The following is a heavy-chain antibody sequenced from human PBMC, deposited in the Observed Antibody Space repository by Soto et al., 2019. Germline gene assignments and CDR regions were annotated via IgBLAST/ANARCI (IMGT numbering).Heavy chain of an antibody. CDR2: IYYSGST. Sequence: SETLSLTCTVSGGSISSYYWSWIRQPPGKGLGWIGYIYYSGSTNYNPSLKSRVTISVDTSKNQFSLKLSSVTAADTAVYYCARGRMVYAIRTWYYFDYWGQGTLVTVSS. CDR1: GGSISSYY. CDR3: ARGRMVYAIRTWYYFDY. D-gene: IGHD2-8*01. V-gene: IGHV4-59*01. J-gene: IGHJ4*02.